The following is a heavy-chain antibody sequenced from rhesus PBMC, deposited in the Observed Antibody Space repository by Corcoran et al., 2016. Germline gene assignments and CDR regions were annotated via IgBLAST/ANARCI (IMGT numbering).Heavy chain of an antibody. CDR3: ARGSITSGTYGLDS. CDR2: IYWKDRK. V-gene: IGHV2S1*01. CDR1: GFSLSTRGMG. J-gene: IGHJ6*01. D-gene: IGHD1-38*01. Sequence: QVTLNESGPALGKPTHTLTLTCTFAGFSLSTRGMGVGWVRQPPGKALEWLASIYWKDRKYYRTALKKSLTNSKDTSQIQVVIRLTNMDPMDTATYCCARGSITSGTYGLDSWGQGVVVTVSS.